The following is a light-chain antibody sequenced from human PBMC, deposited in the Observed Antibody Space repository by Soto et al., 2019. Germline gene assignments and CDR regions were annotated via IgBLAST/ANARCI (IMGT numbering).Light chain of an antibody. CDR1: QSVSSSY. CDR2: GAS. CDR3: QRYGSSPPRT. J-gene: IGKJ1*01. Sequence: EIVLTQSPGTLSLSPGERATLSCRASQSVSSSYLAWYQQNPGQAPSLLIYGASSRATGIPDRFSGSGSGTDFTFTISRLESEDFAVYYCQRYGSSPPRTFGQGTKVEIK. V-gene: IGKV3-20*01.